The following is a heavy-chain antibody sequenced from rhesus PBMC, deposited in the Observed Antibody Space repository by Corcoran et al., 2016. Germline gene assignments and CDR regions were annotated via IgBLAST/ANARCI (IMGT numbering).Heavy chain of an antibody. CDR3: AKDGVYSCGFDY. CDR1: GYSCTSYW. Sequence: EVKLVQSGAEVKEPGESLKMSCKTSGYSCTSYWISWVRQLPGKGLEWTRALAPTNSHPPYSPSFQCHVTISADRSISTAYLQWSSLQASAAATSYFAKDGVYSCGFDYWGQGVLVTVSS. D-gene: IGHD6-37*01. V-gene: IGHV5-2*01. CDR2: LAPTNSHP. J-gene: IGHJ4*01.